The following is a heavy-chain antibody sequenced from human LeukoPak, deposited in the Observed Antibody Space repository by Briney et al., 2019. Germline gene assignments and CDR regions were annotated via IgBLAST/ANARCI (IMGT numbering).Heavy chain of an antibody. Sequence: ASVKVCCKASRYTFTGYYMHWVRQAPGQGLEWMGWINPNSGGTNYAQKFQGRVTMTRDTSISTAYMELSRLRSDDTAVYYCAREVLPAATYMDVWGKGTTVTISS. CDR3: AREVLPAATYMDV. V-gene: IGHV1-2*02. CDR1: RYTFTGYY. CDR2: INPNSGGT. J-gene: IGHJ6*03. D-gene: IGHD2-2*01.